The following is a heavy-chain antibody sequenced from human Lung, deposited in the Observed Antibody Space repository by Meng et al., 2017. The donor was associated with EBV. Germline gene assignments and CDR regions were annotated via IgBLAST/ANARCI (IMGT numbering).Heavy chain of an antibody. CDR3: ASESGRGYTPDY. CDR2: LIPWFGAP. Sequence: QVQWVQSGAEVKKPGASVKVSCRTSGGTFRSDAVSRGRQAPGQGLEWMGGLIPWFGAPNYAQKFQDRVTIIADESTNTHTMELSSLRSEDTAIYYCASESGRGYTPDYWGQGTLVTVSS. J-gene: IGHJ4*02. CDR1: GGTFRSDA. D-gene: IGHD3-10*01. V-gene: IGHV1-69*01.